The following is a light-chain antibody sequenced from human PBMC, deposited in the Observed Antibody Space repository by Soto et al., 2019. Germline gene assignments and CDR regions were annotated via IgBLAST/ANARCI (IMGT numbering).Light chain of an antibody. V-gene: IGKV3D-15*01. Sequence: EIVMTQSPATLSVSPGERATLSCRASRSVSGKLAWYQQKPGQAPWLLIYGASTRATGIPARFSGSGSGTEFTLTISSLQSEDFAVYYCQQYSDSPTFGQGTKVDIK. CDR3: QQYSDSPT. CDR2: GAS. CDR1: RSVSGK. J-gene: IGKJ1*01.